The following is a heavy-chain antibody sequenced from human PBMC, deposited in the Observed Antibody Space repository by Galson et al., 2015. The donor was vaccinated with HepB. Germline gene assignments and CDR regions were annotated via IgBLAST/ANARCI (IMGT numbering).Heavy chain of an antibody. CDR1: GFTFSSYA. CDR2: ISGSGGST. V-gene: IGHV3-23*01. CDR3: AKDRGTYYYGSGSYYTTRLISTINDY. Sequence: SLRLSCAASGFTFSSYAMSWVRQAPGKGLEWVSAISGSGGSTYYADSVKGRFTISRDNSKNTLYLQMNSLRAEDTAVYYCAKDRGTYYYGSGSYYTTRLISTINDYWGQGTLVTVSS. D-gene: IGHD3-10*01. J-gene: IGHJ4*02.